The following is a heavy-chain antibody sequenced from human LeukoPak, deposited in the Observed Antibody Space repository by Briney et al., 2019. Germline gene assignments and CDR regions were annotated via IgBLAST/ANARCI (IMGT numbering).Heavy chain of an antibody. Sequence: GGSLRLSCAASGFTFSNYWMHWVRQAPGKGLVWVSRVNSDGSSTIYADSVKGRFTISRDNAKRTVYLQMSSLRDEDTAVYYCASLGGNLGYWGQGTLVTVSS. J-gene: IGHJ4*02. CDR3: ASLGGNLGY. CDR1: GFTFSNYW. CDR2: VNSDGSST. D-gene: IGHD4-23*01. V-gene: IGHV3-74*01.